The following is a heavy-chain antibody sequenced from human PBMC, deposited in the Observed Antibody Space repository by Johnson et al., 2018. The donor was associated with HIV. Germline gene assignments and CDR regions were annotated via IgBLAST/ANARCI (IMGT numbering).Heavy chain of an antibody. J-gene: IGHJ3*02. Sequence: QVQVVESGGGVVQPGGSLRLSCAASGFTFSSYGMHWVRQAPGKGLEWVAFIRYDGSNKYYADSVKGRFTISRDNSKNTLYLQMNSLRAEDTAVYYCAKDRGSSLEAFDIWGQGTMVTVSS. D-gene: IGHD1-26*01. CDR1: GFTFSSYG. CDR2: IRYDGSNK. CDR3: AKDRGSSLEAFDI. V-gene: IGHV3-30*02.